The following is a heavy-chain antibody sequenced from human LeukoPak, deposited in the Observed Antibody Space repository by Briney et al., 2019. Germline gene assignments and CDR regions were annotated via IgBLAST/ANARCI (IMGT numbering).Heavy chain of an antibody. V-gene: IGHV4-39*01. CDR2: ISYTGST. J-gene: IGHJ1*01. D-gene: IGHD3-10*01. Sequence: SETLSLTCTVSDGSISSINFYWGWNRQPPGKGLEWIGSISYTGSTYYNPSLKSRVTISVDTSKKQFFLKLSSVTAADTAVYYCANLFRSCPYYSPGEHFQHWGQGTLVTVSS. CDR1: DGSISSINFY. CDR3: ANLFRSCPYYSPGEHFQH.